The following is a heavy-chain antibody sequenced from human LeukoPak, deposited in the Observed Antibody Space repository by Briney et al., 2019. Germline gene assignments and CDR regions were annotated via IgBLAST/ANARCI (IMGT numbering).Heavy chain of an antibody. J-gene: IGHJ4*02. CDR3: ARRGCSGGSCYYRFDY. D-gene: IGHD2-15*01. Sequence: ASVKVSCRASGYTFTGYYVHWVRQAPGQGLEWMGWINPNSGGTNYAQKFQGRVTMTRDTSISTAYMELSRLRSDDTAVYYCARRGCSGGSCYYRFDYWGQGTLVTVSS. V-gene: IGHV1-2*02. CDR1: GYTFTGYY. CDR2: INPNSGGT.